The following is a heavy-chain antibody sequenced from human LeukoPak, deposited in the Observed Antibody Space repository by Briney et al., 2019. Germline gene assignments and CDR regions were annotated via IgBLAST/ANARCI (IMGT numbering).Heavy chain of an antibody. J-gene: IGHJ4*02. D-gene: IGHD6-19*01. CDR3: ARGRPRIAVAGPYFDY. CDR1: GYTFTGYY. CDR2: INPNSGDT. Sequence: ASVKVSCKASGYTFTGYYMHWVRQAPGRGLEWMGWINPNSGDTNYAQKFQGRVTMTRDTSISTAYMELSRLRSDDTAVYYCARGRPRIAVAGPYFDYWGQGTLVTVSS. V-gene: IGHV1-2*02.